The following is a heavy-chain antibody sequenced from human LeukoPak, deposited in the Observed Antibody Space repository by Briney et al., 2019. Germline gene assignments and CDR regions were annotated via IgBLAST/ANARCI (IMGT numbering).Heavy chain of an antibody. D-gene: IGHD7-27*01. Sequence: PSETLSLTCTVSGGSISSYYWSWIRQPPGKGLERIGYIYYSGSTNYNPSLKSRVTISVDTSKNQFSLKLSSVTAADTAVYCCATETGMSAFDIWGQGTMVTVSS. CDR3: ATETGMSAFDI. CDR2: IYYSGST. CDR1: GGSISSYY. V-gene: IGHV4-59*01. J-gene: IGHJ3*02.